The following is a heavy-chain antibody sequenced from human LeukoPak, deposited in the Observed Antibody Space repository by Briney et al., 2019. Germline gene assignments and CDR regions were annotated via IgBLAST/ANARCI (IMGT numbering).Heavy chain of an antibody. D-gene: IGHD3-3*01. J-gene: IGHJ3*02. CDR3: ASHQYYDLPGGAFDI. CDR2: IYYSVRT. Sequence: PSETLSLTCTVSGGSISSYYWSWIRQPPGKGLEWIGYIYYSVRTNYNPSLKSRVTTSVDTSKNQFSLNLRSVTAADTAVYYCASHQYYDLPGGAFDIWGLGTMVTVSS. V-gene: IGHV4-59*08. CDR1: GGSISSYY.